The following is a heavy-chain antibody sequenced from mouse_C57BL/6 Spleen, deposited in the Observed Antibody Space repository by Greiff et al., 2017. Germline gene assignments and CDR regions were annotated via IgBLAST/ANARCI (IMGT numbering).Heavy chain of an antibody. D-gene: IGHD2-4*01. J-gene: IGHJ2*01. CDR2: IGPGSGNT. CDR3: ARSRYDHGGYFDY. V-gene: IGHV1-77*01. CDR1: GYTFTDYY. Sequence: VQLQQSGAELVKPGASVKISCKASGYTFTDYYINWVKQRPGQGLEWIGNIGPGSGNTYYNEKFKGKATLTADKSSSTAYMQLSSLTSEDSAVYLCARSRYDHGGYFDYWGQGTTLTVSS.